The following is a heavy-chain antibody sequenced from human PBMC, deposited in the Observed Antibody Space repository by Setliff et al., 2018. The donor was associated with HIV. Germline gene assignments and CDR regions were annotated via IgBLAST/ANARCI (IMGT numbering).Heavy chain of an antibody. V-gene: IGHV7-4-1*02. CDR2: INTNTGNP. CDR1: GYTFTSYA. CDR3: ARGGTHYDFWSGYRLGYVDL. Sequence: ASVKVSCKASGYTFTSYAMNWVRQAPGQGLEWMGWINTNTGNPTYAQGFTGRFVFSLDTSVSTAYLQISSLKAEDTAVYYCARGGTHYDFWSGYRLGYVDLWGRGALVTVSS. D-gene: IGHD3-3*01. J-gene: IGHJ2*01.